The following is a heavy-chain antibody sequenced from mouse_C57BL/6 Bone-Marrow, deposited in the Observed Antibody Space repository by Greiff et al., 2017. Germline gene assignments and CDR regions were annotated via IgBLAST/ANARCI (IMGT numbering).Heavy chain of an antibody. V-gene: IGHV1-63*01. D-gene: IGHD4-1*01. Sequence: VQLQQSGAELVRPGTSVKMSCKASGYTFTNYWIGWAKQRPGHGLEWIGDIYPGGGYTNYNEKFKGKATLTADKSSSTAYMQFSSLTYEYSAIYCCASFALGRYAMDYWGQGTSVTVSS. CDR1: GYTFTNYW. J-gene: IGHJ4*01. CDR2: IYPGGGYT. CDR3: ASFALGRYAMDY.